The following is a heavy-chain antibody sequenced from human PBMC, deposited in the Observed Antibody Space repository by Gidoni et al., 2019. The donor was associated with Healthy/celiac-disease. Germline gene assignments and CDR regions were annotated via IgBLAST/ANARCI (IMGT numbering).Heavy chain of an antibody. CDR2: INAGNGNT. J-gene: IGHJ6*03. Sequence: QVQLVQSGAEVKKPGASVKVSCKASGYTFTSYAMHWVRQAPGQRLEWMGWINAGNGNTKYSQKFQGRVTITRDTSASTVYMELSSLRSEDTAVYYCAASDRSIAARAIYYYYYMDVWGKGTTVTVSS. CDR3: AASDRSIAARAIYYYYYMDV. D-gene: IGHD6-6*01. CDR1: GYTFTSYA. V-gene: IGHV1-3*01.